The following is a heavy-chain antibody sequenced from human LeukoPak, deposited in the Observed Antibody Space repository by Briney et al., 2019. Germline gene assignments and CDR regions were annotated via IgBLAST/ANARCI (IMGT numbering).Heavy chain of an antibody. J-gene: IGHJ6*03. CDR3: ARVDRYNFYLDV. CDR2: IMPKFGAP. CDR1: GGSFSTYT. V-gene: IGHV1-69*05. Sequence: SVKVSCKASGGSFSTYTITWVRQAPGQGLEWMGGIMPKFGAPNYAQEFQGRVTVTTDESTSTAYMELSSLRFEDTAIYYCARVDRYNFYLDVWGKGTTVTVSS.